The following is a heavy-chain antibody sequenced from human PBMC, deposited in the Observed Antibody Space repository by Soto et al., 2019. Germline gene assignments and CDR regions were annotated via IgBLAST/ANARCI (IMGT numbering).Heavy chain of an antibody. V-gene: IGHV1-8*01. CDR3: ARGSGYCISTSCYYFDY. Sequence: GASVKVSCKASGYTFTSYDINWVRQATGQGLEWMGWMNPNSGNTGYAQKFQGRVTMTRNTSISTAYMELSSLRSEDTAVYYCARGSGYCISTSCYYFDYWGQGTLVTVSS. CDR2: MNPNSGNT. D-gene: IGHD2-2*01. CDR1: GYTFTSYD. J-gene: IGHJ4*02.